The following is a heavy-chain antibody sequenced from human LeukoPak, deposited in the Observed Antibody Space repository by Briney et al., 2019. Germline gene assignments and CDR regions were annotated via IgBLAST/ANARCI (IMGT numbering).Heavy chain of an antibody. CDR3: VGTNFYDSSGFDY. CDR2: IYYSGST. J-gene: IGHJ4*02. V-gene: IGHV4-31*03. CDR1: GGSISSCGYY. Sequence: SETLSLTCTVSGGSISSCGYYWSWIRQHPGKGLEWVGYIYYSGSTYYNPSLKSRVTISVDTSKNQFSLKLSSVTAADTAVYYCVGTNFYDSSGFDYWGQGTLVTVSS. D-gene: IGHD3-22*01.